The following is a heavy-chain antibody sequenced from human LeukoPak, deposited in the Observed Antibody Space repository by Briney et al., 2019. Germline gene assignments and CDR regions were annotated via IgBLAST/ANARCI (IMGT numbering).Heavy chain of an antibody. CDR3: AQAGDRRARSLAFEY. CDR1: GYTFTNYG. J-gene: IGHJ4*02. D-gene: IGHD6-6*01. Sequence: GASVKVSCKASGYTFTNYGITWVRQAPGQGLEWMGWISAYNGNTNYAQKPQGRVTMTTDTSTSTAYMELRSLRSDDTAVYYCAQAGDRRARSLAFEYWGQGTLDTVSS. V-gene: IGHV1-18*01. CDR2: ISAYNGNT.